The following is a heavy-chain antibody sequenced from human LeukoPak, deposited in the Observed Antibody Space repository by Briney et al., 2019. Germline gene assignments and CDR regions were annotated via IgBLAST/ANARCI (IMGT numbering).Heavy chain of an antibody. CDR1: GFTFSSYA. CDR2: LSSNGGST. D-gene: IGHD6-19*01. Sequence: GGSLRLSCVVSGFTFSSYAMHWVRQAPGKGLEYVSALSSNGGSTYYANSVKGRFTISRDNSKNTLYLQMGSLRVEDMAVYYCARASSGWYGYWGQRTPLTVSS. V-gene: IGHV3-64*01. J-gene: IGHJ4*02. CDR3: ARASSGWYGY.